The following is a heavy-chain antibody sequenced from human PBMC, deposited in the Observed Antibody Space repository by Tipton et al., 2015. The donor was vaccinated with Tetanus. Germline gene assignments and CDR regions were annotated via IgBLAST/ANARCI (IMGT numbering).Heavy chain of an antibody. CDR2: ITPIFGTT. D-gene: IGHD1-1*01. CDR3: ARRAGTSRFDY. V-gene: IGHV1-69*01. J-gene: IGHJ4*02. CDR1: GGTFTNYA. Sequence: QLVQSGAEVKKPGSSVKVSCKASGGTFTNYALSWVRQAPGQGIEWVGGITPIFGTTNSAPKFQGRVTITADESTNTAYMELSSLRSEDTAVYYCARRAGTSRFDYWGQGTLVTVSS.